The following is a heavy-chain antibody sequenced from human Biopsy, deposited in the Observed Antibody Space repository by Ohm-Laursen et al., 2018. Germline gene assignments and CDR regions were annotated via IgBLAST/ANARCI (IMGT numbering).Heavy chain of an antibody. CDR1: GFTFTDFA. CDR3: ARGGFFAYSTFDY. Sequence: SLRLSCSASGFTFTDFAMTWVRQAPGKGLEWVSAIGGSGGTTYYAGSVKGRFTISRDNAKNTLYLQMNSLRAEDTAVYYCARGGFFAYSTFDYWGQGALVTVSS. J-gene: IGHJ4*02. V-gene: IGHV3-23*01. CDR2: IGGSGGTT. D-gene: IGHD4-11*01.